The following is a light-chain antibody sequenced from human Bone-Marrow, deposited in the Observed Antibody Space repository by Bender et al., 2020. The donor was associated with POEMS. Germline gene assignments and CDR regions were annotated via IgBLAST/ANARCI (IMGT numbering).Light chain of an antibody. V-gene: IGLV2-8*01. CDR3: SSYAGSNIVVV. J-gene: IGLJ2*01. CDR1: SSDVGTYNF. CDR2: EVS. Sequence: QSALTQPRSVSGSPGQSVTISCTGTSSDVGTYNFVSWYQQHPGIAPKLLIYEVSKRPSGVPDRFSGSKSGNTASLTVSGLQAEDEGNYYCSSYAGSNIVVVFGGGTKLTVL.